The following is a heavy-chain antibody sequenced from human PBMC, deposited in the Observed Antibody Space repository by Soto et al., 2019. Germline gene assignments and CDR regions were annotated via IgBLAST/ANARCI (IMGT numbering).Heavy chain of an antibody. CDR2: IFGSGTTT. CDR1: GFTFSDHA. J-gene: IGHJ4*02. D-gene: IGHD1-26*01. V-gene: IGHV3-23*01. Sequence: EVQLLESGGGLVQPGGSLRLSCAASGFTFSDHAMHWVRQAPGKGLEWVSGIFGSGTTTHDADSVRGRFTISRDNSKNTLSVQLNSLSVEVTAVYYRAKGMTDAGASFDSLGRGALVTASS. CDR3: AKGMTDAGASFDS.